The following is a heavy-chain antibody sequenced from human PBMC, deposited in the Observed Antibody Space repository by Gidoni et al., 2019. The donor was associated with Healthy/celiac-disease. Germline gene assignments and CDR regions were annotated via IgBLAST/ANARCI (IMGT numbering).Heavy chain of an antibody. V-gene: IGHV4-34*01. Sequence: QVQLQQWGAGLLKPSEPLSLTCAVYGGSFSGYYWIWFRQPPGKGLEWIGEINHSGSTTYNPSLKSRVTISVDTSKNQFSLKLSSVTAADTAVYYCAREVRDKYYYGSGSYYNVGGFDYWGQGTLVTVSS. CDR1: GGSFSGYY. J-gene: IGHJ4*02. D-gene: IGHD3-10*01. CDR3: AREVRDKYYYGSGSYYNVGGFDY. CDR2: INHSGST.